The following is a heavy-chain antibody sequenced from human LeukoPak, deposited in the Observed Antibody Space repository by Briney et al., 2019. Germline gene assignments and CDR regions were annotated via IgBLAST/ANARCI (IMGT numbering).Heavy chain of an antibody. CDR1: GFTFSSFA. CDR3: AKKGVGTTVRFYFDY. V-gene: IGHV3-23*01. J-gene: IGHJ4*02. D-gene: IGHD1-26*01. Sequence: PGGSLRLSCAASGFTFSSFAMSWVRQAPWEELEWVSEINGSGGITYYADFVKGRFTISRDNSKNTLYLQMNSARAEDTAVYYCAKKGVGTTVRFYFDYWGQGTLVTVSS. CDR2: INGSGGIT.